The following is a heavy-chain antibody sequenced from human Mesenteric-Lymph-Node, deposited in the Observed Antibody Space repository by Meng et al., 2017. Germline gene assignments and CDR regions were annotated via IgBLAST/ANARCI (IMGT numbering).Heavy chain of an antibody. CDR3: ARDAYSSSWYADQNWFDP. J-gene: IGHJ5*02. CDR1: GGSFSGYY. D-gene: IGHD6-13*01. V-gene: IGHV4-34*01. Sequence: GSLRLSCAVYGGSFSGYYWSWIRQPPGKGLEWIGEINHSGSTNYNPSLKSRVTISVDTSKNQFSLKLSSVTAADTAVYYCARDAYSSSWYADQNWFDPWGQGTLVTVSS. CDR2: INHSGST.